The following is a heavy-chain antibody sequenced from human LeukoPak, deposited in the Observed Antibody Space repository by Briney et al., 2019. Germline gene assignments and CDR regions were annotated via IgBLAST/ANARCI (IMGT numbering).Heavy chain of an antibody. CDR3: AKLLSSGSYYNVAP. Sequence: PGGSLRLSCAASGFTFDDYAMQWVRQAPGEGLEGVSLISGDGGSTYYADSVKGRFTISRDNSKNSLYLQMNSLRTEDTALYYCAKLLSSGSYYNVAPWGQGTLVTVSS. CDR1: GFTFDDYA. J-gene: IGHJ5*02. CDR2: ISGDGGST. V-gene: IGHV3-43*02. D-gene: IGHD3-10*01.